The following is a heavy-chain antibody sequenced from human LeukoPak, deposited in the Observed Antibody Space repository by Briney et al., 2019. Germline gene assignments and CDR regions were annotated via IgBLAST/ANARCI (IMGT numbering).Heavy chain of an antibody. CDR3: ARSSAGWFDP. CDR1: GGSFSGYY. Sequence: SETLSLTCAVYGGSFSGYYWSWIRQPPGKGLEWIGEINHSGSTNYNPSLKSRVTISVDTSKNQFSLKLSSVTAADTAVYYCARSSAGWFDPWGQGTLVTVSS. J-gene: IGHJ5*02. CDR2: INHSGST. V-gene: IGHV4-34*01.